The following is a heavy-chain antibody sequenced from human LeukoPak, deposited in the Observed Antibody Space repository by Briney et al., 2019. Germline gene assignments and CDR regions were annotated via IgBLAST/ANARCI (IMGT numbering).Heavy chain of an antibody. CDR1: GCSISSYY. Sequence: PSETLSLTCTVSGCSISSYYWSWIRQPPGKGREWMGYIYYSGSTNYNTSLKSRVTISVDTSKNQFSLKLSSVTAADTAVYYCARHDRSGYDHDAFDIWGQGTMVTVSS. CDR2: IYYSGST. V-gene: IGHV4-59*08. J-gene: IGHJ3*02. CDR3: ARHDRSGYDHDAFDI. D-gene: IGHD3-22*01.